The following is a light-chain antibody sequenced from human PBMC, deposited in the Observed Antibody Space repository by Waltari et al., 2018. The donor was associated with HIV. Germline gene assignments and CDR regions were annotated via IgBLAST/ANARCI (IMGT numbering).Light chain of an antibody. J-gene: IGLJ2*01. V-gene: IGLV2-14*01. CDR1: SSDVGGYNY. CDR3: SSYTSSSTPHVV. CDR2: GVS. Sequence: QSALTQPASVSGSPGQSITISCTGTSSDVGGYNYVSWYQQHPGKAPKLMIYGVSKRPSRVSKRVSGAKAISTASLTISGLQAEDEADYYCSSYTSSSTPHVVFGGGTKLTVL.